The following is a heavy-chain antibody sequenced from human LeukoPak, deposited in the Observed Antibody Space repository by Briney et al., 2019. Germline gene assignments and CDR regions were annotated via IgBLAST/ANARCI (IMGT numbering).Heavy chain of an antibody. Sequence: GGSLRLSCAASGFTFSSYAMSWVRQAPGKGLEWVSAISGNGDITYYTDSVKGRFTISRDNSKNTLFLQMNSLRAEDTAVYYCAKVTGGDMITYGGLDYWGQGTLVTVSS. CDR3: AKVTGGDMITYGGLDY. CDR1: GFTFSSYA. CDR2: ISGNGDIT. V-gene: IGHV3-23*01. D-gene: IGHD3-16*01. J-gene: IGHJ4*02.